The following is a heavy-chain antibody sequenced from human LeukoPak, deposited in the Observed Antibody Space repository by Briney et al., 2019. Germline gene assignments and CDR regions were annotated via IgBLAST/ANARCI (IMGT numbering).Heavy chain of an antibody. Sequence: GGSLRLSCAASGFTFSSYSMNWVRQAPGKGLEWVSSISSSSSYIYYADSVKGRFTISRDNAKNSLYLQMNSLRAEDTAVYYCARVPSTYYYDSSGYCLDYWGQGTLVTVSS. CDR2: ISSSSSYI. CDR1: GFTFSSYS. D-gene: IGHD3-22*01. J-gene: IGHJ4*02. V-gene: IGHV3-21*01. CDR3: ARVPSTYYYDSSGYCLDY.